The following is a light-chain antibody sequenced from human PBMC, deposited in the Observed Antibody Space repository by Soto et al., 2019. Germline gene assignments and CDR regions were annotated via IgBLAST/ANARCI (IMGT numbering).Light chain of an antibody. CDR3: QQYNNWPPTWT. V-gene: IGKV3-15*01. Sequence: EIVLTQSPATVSLSPGERATLSCRASQSVSSYLAWYQQKPGQAPRLLIYDASNRATGIPARFSGSGSGTEFTLTINSLQSEDFAVYYCQQYNNWPPTWTFGQGTKVDIK. CDR1: QSVSSY. CDR2: DAS. J-gene: IGKJ1*01.